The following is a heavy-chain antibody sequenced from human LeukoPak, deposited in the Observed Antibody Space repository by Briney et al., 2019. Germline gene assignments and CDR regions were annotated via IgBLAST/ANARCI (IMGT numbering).Heavy chain of an antibody. D-gene: IGHD3-10*01. CDR1: GGSIRGYY. V-gene: IGHV4-59*12. Sequence: SETLSLTCTVSGGSIRGYYWSWIRQPPGKGLEYIGYIYYSGITNYNPSLKSRVTISVDTSKNQFSLQLNSVTPEDTALYYCARGGLVRGSINSFIAFDVWGQGIMVTVSS. CDR2: IYYSGIT. J-gene: IGHJ3*01. CDR3: ARGGLVRGSINSFIAFDV.